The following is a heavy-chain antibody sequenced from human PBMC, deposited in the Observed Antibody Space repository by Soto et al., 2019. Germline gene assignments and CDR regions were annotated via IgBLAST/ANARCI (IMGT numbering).Heavy chain of an antibody. Sequence: SETLSLTCTVSGGSISSYYWSWIRQPPGKGLEWIGYIYYSGSTNYNPSLKSRVTISVDTSKNQFSLKLSSVTAADTAVYYCARGYNWGSHYFDYWGQGTLVTVYS. CDR2: IYYSGST. D-gene: IGHD1-20*01. V-gene: IGHV4-59*01. CDR3: ARGYNWGSHYFDY. CDR1: GGSISSYY. J-gene: IGHJ4*02.